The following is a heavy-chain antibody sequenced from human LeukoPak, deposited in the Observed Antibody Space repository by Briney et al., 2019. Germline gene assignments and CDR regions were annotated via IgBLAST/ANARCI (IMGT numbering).Heavy chain of an antibody. V-gene: IGHV3-30*03. D-gene: IGHD3-22*01. CDR2: ISYDGSNK. Sequence: PGRSLRLSCAASGFIFSSYGMHWVRQAPGKGLEWVAVISYDGSNKYYADSVKGRFTISRDNAKNTVYLQINSLRAEDTALYYCARAMLDSSGRDYWGQGTLVTVSS. J-gene: IGHJ4*02. CDR3: ARAMLDSSGRDY. CDR1: GFIFSSYG.